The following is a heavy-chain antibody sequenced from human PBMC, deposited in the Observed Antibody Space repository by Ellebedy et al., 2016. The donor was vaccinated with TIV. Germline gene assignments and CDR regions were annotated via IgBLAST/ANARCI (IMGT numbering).Heavy chain of an antibody. D-gene: IGHD6-19*01. CDR2: INHSGST. Sequence: MPSETLSLTCAVYGGSFSGYYWSCIRKPPGKGLEWIGEINHSGSTNYNPSPKSRVTISVDTSKNQFSLKLSSVTAADTAVYYCARGRGGYNSGWKYGMDVWGQGTTVTVSS. CDR3: ARGRGGYNSGWKYGMDV. CDR1: GGSFSGYY. V-gene: IGHV4-34*01. J-gene: IGHJ6*02.